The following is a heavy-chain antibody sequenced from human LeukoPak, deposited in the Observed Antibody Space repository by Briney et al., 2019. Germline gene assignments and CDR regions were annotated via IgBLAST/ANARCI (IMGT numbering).Heavy chain of an antibody. D-gene: IGHD5-18*01. Sequence: ASVKVSCKASGYTFTGYYMHWVRQAPGQGLEWMGWINPNSGGTNYAQKFQGRVTMTRDTSVTTAYMQLSSLRSDDTAVYYCARLRGYRSGSYYYYYLDVWGKGTTVTVSS. CDR3: ARLRGYRSGSYYYYYLDV. CDR1: GYTFTGYY. CDR2: INPNSGGT. J-gene: IGHJ6*03. V-gene: IGHV1-2*02.